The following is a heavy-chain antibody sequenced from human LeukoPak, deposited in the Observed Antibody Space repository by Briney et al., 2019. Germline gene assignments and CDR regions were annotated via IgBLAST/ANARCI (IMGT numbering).Heavy chain of an antibody. D-gene: IGHD3-16*01. CDR1: GFTFSSYA. Sequence: GGSLRLSCAASGFTFSSYAMSWVRQAPGKGLVWVSRINSDGSSTSYADSVKGRFTISRDNAKNTLYLQMNSLRAEDTAVYYCARVGVLSRAFDYWGQGTLVTVSS. V-gene: IGHV3-74*01. CDR2: INSDGSST. CDR3: ARVGVLSRAFDY. J-gene: IGHJ4*02.